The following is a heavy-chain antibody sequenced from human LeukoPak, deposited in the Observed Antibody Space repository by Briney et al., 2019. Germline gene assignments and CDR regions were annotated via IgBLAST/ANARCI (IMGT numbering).Heavy chain of an antibody. CDR3: ASAKHYDFWSGYCAFDY. CDR1: GGSISSYY. Sequence: SETLSLTCTVSGGSISSYYWGWIRQPPGKGLEWIGSIYYSGSTYYNPSLKSRVTISVDTSKNQFSLKLSSVTAADTAVYYCASAKHYDFWSGYCAFDYWGQGTLVTVSS. CDR2: IYYSGST. D-gene: IGHD3-3*01. V-gene: IGHV4-39*01. J-gene: IGHJ4*02.